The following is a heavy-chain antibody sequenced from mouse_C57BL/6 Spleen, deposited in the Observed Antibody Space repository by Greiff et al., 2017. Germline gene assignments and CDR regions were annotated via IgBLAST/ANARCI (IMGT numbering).Heavy chain of an antibody. V-gene: IGHV1-64*01. Sequence: QVQLQQPGAELVKPGASVTLSCKASGYTFTSYWMHWVKQRPGQGLEWIGMIHPNSGSTNYNEKFKSKATLTVDKSSSTSYMQLSSLTSEDSSVYYCARGWPGGDYWGQGTTLTVSS. CDR3: ARGWPGGDY. CDR1: GYTFTSYW. J-gene: IGHJ2*01. D-gene: IGHD1-1*02. CDR2: IHPNSGST.